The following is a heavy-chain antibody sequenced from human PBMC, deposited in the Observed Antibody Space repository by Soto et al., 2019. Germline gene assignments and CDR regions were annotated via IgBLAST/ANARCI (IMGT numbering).Heavy chain of an antibody. Sequence: QVQLVESGGGVVQPERSLRLSCAASGFTFSSYAMHWVRQAPGKGLEWVAVISYDGSNKYYADSVKGRFTISRDNSKNTLYLQMNSLRAEDTAVYYCARDLYRGVSIKIVVVRSYYFDYWGQGTLVTVSS. CDR2: ISYDGSNK. D-gene: IGHD3-22*01. CDR1: GFTFSSYA. CDR3: ARDLYRGVSIKIVVVRSYYFDY. V-gene: IGHV3-30-3*01. J-gene: IGHJ4*02.